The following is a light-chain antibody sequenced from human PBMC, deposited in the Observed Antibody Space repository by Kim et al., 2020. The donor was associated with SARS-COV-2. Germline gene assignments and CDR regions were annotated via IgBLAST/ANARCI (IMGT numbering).Light chain of an antibody. CDR1: SAL. V-gene: IGLV2-23*01. J-gene: IGLJ3*02. CDR3: CSYVGDSSWV. Sequence: VAGSPGQSITLSCTGTSALVSWYQQHPGKAPKVMIFEGSKRPSGVSSRFSGSKSGNTASLTISGLQSDDEGDYYCCSYVGDSSWVFGGGTQLTVL. CDR2: EGS.